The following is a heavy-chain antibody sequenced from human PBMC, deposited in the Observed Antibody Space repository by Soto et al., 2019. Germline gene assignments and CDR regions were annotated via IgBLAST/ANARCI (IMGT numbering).Heavy chain of an antibody. Sequence: QVQLVQSGAEVKKPGSSVKVSCKASGGTFSSYAISWVRQAPGQGLEWMGGIIPIFGTANYAQKFQGRVTITADESTITAYMELSSLRSEDTAVYYCARRPGRWEAGYYGMDVWGQGTTVTVSS. CDR2: IIPIFGTA. V-gene: IGHV1-69*01. CDR1: GGTFSSYA. J-gene: IGHJ6*02. D-gene: IGHD1-26*01. CDR3: ARRPGRWEAGYYGMDV.